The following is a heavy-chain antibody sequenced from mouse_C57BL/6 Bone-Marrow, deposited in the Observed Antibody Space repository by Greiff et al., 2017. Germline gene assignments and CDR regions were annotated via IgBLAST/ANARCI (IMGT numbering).Heavy chain of an antibody. V-gene: IGHV1-76*01. J-gene: IGHJ3*01. Sequence: QVQLQQSGAELVRPGASVKLSCKASGYTFPDYYINWVKQRPGQGLEWIARIYPGSGNTYYNEKFKGKATLTAEKSSSTAYMQLSSLTSEDSAVYFCARTRRFAYWGQGTLVTVSA. CDR2: IYPGSGNT. CDR1: GYTFPDYY. CDR3: ARTRRFAY.